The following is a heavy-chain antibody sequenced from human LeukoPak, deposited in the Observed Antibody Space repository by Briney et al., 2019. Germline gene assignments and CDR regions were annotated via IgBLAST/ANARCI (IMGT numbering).Heavy chain of an antibody. CDR3: ARDSSGQGLPFDY. D-gene: IGHD3-3*01. CDR1: GGSISSSSYY. CDR2: IYYSGST. J-gene: IGHJ4*02. V-gene: IGHV4-39*02. Sequence: NPSETLSLTCTVSGGSISSSSYYWGWIRQPPGKGLEWIGSIYYSGSTYYNPSLKSRVTISVDTSKNQFSLKLSSVTAADTAVYYCARDSSGQGLPFDYWGQGTLVTVSS.